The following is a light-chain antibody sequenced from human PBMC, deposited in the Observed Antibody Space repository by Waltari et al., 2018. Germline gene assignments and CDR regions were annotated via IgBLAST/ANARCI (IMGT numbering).Light chain of an antibody. J-gene: IGLJ3*02. CDR1: RSNIGSNY. V-gene: IGLV1-47*01. Sequence: QSVLTQPPSASGTPGQRVTISCSGSRSNIGSNYVYWYQQVPGTAPKLLIYRNNQRPSGGPDRFSGSKSGTSASLAISGLRSEDEADYYCAAWDDSLSGRVFGGGTKVTVL. CDR2: RNN. CDR3: AAWDDSLSGRV.